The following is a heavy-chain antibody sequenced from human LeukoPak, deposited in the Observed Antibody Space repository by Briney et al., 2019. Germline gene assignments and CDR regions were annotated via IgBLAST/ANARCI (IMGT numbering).Heavy chain of an antibody. CDR3: ARALSHCLDY. CDR2: IKHDGSEK. V-gene: IGHV3-7*01. CDR1: GFNFSNYW. Sequence: GGSLRLSCVVSGFNFSNYWMNWVRQAPGKGLEWVANIKHDGSEKYYVDSVKGRFSITRDNAKKSLYLQMNSLRAEDTAVYYCARALSHCLDYWGQGTLVTVSS. D-gene: IGHD3-16*01. J-gene: IGHJ4*02.